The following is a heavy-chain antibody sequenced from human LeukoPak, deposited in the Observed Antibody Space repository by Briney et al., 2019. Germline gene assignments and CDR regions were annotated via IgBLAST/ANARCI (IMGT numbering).Heavy chain of an antibody. CDR1: GFTFSSYS. V-gene: IGHV3-21*01. D-gene: IGHD2/OR15-2a*01. CDR3: ARGYYSNSFDF. CDR2: ISSRSSYI. Sequence: SLRLSCAASGFTFSSYSMNWVRQAPGKGLEWVSSISSRSSYIYYADSVKGRFTISRDNAKKSLYLQMNSLRAEDTAVYYCARGYYSNSFDFWGQGTVVTVSS. J-gene: IGHJ3*01.